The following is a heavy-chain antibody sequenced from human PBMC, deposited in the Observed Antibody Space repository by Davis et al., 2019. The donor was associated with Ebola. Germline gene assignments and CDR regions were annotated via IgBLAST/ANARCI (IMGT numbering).Heavy chain of an antibody. CDR2: MSYDGSNK. CDR3: ARADILTGFEYYYYGMDV. CDR1: EFTFSSYA. J-gene: IGHJ6*02. Sequence: PGGSLRLSCAASEFTFSSYAMHWVRQAPGKGLEWVAVMSYDGSNKYYADSVKGRFTISRDNSKNTLYLQMNSLRAEDTAVYYCARADILTGFEYYYYGMDVWGQGTTVTVSS. D-gene: IGHD3-9*01. V-gene: IGHV3-30-3*01.